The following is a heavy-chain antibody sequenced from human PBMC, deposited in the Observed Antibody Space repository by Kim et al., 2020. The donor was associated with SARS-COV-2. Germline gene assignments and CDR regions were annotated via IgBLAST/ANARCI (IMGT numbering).Heavy chain of an antibody. Sequence: GGSLRLSCAASGFTFSSYAMHWVRQAPGKGLEWVAVISYDGSNKYYADSVKGRFTISRDNSKNTLYLQMNSLRAEDTAVYYCARDLRAHRSVKTYYYYG. V-gene: IGHV3-30-3*01. CDR1: GFTFSSYA. CDR3: ARDLRAHRSVKTYYYYG. D-gene: IGHD3-16*01. CDR2: ISYDGSNK. J-gene: IGHJ6*01.